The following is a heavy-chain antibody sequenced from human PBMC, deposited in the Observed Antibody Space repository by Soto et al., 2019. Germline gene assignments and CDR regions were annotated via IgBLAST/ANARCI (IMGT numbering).Heavy chain of an antibody. D-gene: IGHD3-3*01. J-gene: IGHJ5*02. CDR2: IYYSGST. CDR1: RRSISSYY. CDR3: ARFTIFGVVNNWFDP. V-gene: IGHV4-59*08. Sequence: LSLTCAVFRRSISSYYWSWIRHSPGKGLEWIGYIYYSGSTNYNPSLKSRVTVLIDTSKNQFSLKLSSVTAADTAVYYCARFTIFGVVNNWFDPWGQGTLVTVSS.